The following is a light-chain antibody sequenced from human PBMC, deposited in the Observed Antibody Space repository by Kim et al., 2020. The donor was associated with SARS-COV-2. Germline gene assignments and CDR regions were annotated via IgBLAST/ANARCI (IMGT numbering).Light chain of an antibody. Sequence: SYELTQPPSVSVSPGQTASITCSGDKLGERYVCWYQQKPRQSPVLVICQDNKRPSGIPERFSGSNSGNAATLTISGTQAIDEADYWCQVGDSKVFGGGTQLTVL. CDR1: KLGERY. CDR3: QVGDSKV. V-gene: IGLV3-1*01. CDR2: QDN. J-gene: IGLJ2*01.